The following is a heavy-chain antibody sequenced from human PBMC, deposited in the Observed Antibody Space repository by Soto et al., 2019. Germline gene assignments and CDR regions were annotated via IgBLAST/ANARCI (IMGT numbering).Heavy chain of an antibody. D-gene: IGHD1-26*01. CDR3: ASASGATNLFQWGRSCDY. CDR1: GYTFTSYD. CDR2: INPSTGGT. J-gene: IGHJ4*02. Sequence: QVQLVQSGAEVKKPGASVKVSCKASGYTFTSYDVHWVRQAPGQRLEWMGIINPSTGGTNYPQKYHGNVTTTRATYTSAVYMELSSLRSEYAAMYYCASASGATNLFQWGRSCDYWGQGTLVTVSS. V-gene: IGHV1-46*01.